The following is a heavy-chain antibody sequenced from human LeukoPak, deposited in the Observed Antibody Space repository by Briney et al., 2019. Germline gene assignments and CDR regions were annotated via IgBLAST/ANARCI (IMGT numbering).Heavy chain of an antibody. V-gene: IGHV3-23*01. Sequence: GGSLRLSCAASGFTFDVSAMNWVRQAPGKGLEWVSGISTSGGSSSYADSVKGRFTISRDNSKNTLYLQMNSLRAEDTAVYYCAKSYDFWSGYYVGFDYWGQGTLVTVSS. J-gene: IGHJ4*02. CDR3: AKSYDFWSGYYVGFDY. CDR2: ISTSGGSS. D-gene: IGHD3-3*01. CDR1: GFTFDVSA.